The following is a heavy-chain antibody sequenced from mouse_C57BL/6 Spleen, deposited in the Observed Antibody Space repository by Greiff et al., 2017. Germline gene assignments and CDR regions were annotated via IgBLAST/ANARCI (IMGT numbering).Heavy chain of an antibody. CDR1: GYTFTSYW. D-gene: IGHD2-5*01. CDR2: IDPSDSYT. Sequence: QVQLQQPGAELVMPGASVTLSCKASGYTFTSYWMHWVKQRPGQGLEWIGEIDPSDSYTNYNQKFKGKSTLTVDKSSSTAYMQLSSLTSEDSAVYYCARGDSDYDYYAMDYWGQGTSVTVAS. CDR3: ARGDSDYDYYAMDY. J-gene: IGHJ4*01. V-gene: IGHV1-69*01.